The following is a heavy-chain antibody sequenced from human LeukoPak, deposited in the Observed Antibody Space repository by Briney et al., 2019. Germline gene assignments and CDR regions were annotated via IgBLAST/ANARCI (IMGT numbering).Heavy chain of an antibody. D-gene: IGHD5-24*01. Sequence: SETLSLTCTVSGGSISSSSYYWGWIRQPPGKGLEWIGSIYYSGSTYYNPSLKSRVTISVDTSKNQFSLKLSSVTAADTAVYYCARQSRDGYDPDYWGQGALVTVSS. J-gene: IGHJ4*02. CDR2: IYYSGST. V-gene: IGHV4-39*01. CDR1: GGSISSSSYY. CDR3: ARQSRDGYDPDY.